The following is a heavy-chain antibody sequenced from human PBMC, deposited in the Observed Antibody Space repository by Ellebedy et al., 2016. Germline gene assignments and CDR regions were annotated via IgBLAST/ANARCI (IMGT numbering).Heavy chain of an antibody. V-gene: IGHV4-4*07. CDR1: GASISSYY. CDR2: IYTTGST. Sequence: GSLRLSXTVSGASISSYYWSWIRQPAGKGLEWIGRIYTTGSTNYNPSLQSRVTMSVDTSKNQFSLKLSSVTAADTAVYYCARDHHHYGGGIDYWGQGTLVTVSS. D-gene: IGHD4-23*01. J-gene: IGHJ4*02. CDR3: ARDHHHYGGGIDY.